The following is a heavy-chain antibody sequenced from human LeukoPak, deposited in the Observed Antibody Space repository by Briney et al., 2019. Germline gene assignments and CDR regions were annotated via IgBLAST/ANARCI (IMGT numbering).Heavy chain of an antibody. J-gene: IGHJ4*02. Sequence: GSLRLSCAASGFTFNNAWMSWVRPAPGKGLEWVGRIKSKPDGGTTDYAAPVKGRFTISRDDSKNTLYLQMNSLKTEDTAVYYCSTDLRWESNLDCWGQGTLVTVSS. D-gene: IGHD5-24*01. V-gene: IGHV3-15*01. CDR1: GFTFNNAW. CDR2: IKSKPDGGTT. CDR3: STDLRWESNLDC.